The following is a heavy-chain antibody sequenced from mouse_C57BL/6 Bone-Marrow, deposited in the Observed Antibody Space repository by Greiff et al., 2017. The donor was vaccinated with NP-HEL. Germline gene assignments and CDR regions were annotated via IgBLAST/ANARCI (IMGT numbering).Heavy chain of an antibody. Sequence: QVQLQQSGAELARPGASVKLSCKASGYTFTSYGISWVKQRTGQGLEWIGEIYPRSGNTYYNDKFKGKATLTADKSSSTAYMELRSLTSEDSAVYFCARLTHWGQGTLVTVSA. CDR2: IYPRSGNT. CDR1: GYTFTSYG. J-gene: IGHJ3*01. V-gene: IGHV1-81*01. CDR3: ARLTH.